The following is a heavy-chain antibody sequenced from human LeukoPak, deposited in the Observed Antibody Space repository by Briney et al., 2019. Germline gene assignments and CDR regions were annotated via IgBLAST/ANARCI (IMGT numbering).Heavy chain of an antibody. J-gene: IGHJ4*02. CDR2: IYHSGST. CDR1: GGSISSYY. D-gene: IGHD6-19*01. Sequence: SETLSLTCTVSGGSISSYYWSWIRQPPGKGLEWIGYIYHSGSTYYNPSLKSRVTISVDTSKNQFSLNLTSVTAADTAVYYCVRYFGLYSSGSYYLDYWGQGTLVTVSS. CDR3: VRYFGLYSSGSYYLDY. V-gene: IGHV4-59*08.